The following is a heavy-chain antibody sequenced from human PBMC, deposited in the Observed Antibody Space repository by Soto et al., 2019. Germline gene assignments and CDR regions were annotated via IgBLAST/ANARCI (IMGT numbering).Heavy chain of an antibody. CDR3: ARAPYDFWSGYYNGYGMDV. CDR1: GGTFSSYA. V-gene: IGHV1-69*06. D-gene: IGHD3-3*01. Sequence: KVSCKASGGTFSSYAISWVRQAPGQGLEWMGGIIPIFGTANYAQKFQGRVTITADKSTSTAYMELSSLRSEDTAVYYCARAPYDFWSGYYNGYGMDVWGQGTTVTVSS. CDR2: IIPIFGTA. J-gene: IGHJ6*02.